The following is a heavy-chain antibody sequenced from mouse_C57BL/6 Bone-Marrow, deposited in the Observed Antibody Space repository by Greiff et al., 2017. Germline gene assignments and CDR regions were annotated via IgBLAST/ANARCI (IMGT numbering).Heavy chain of an antibody. V-gene: IGHV5-16*01. Sequence: EVKLVESEGGLVQPGSSMKLSCTASGFTFSDYYMAWVRQVPEMGLEWVANINYDGSSTYYLDSLKSRFILSRDNAKNILYLEMRSLKSEDTATDYCARDMGRNYGYAMNYWGQGTSVTVSS. CDR2: INYDGSST. D-gene: IGHD1-1*01. J-gene: IGHJ4*01. CDR1: GFTFSDYY. CDR3: ARDMGRNYGYAMNY.